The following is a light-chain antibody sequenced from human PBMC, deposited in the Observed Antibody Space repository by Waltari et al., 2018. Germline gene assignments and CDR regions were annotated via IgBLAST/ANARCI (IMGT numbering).Light chain of an antibody. J-gene: IGLJ3*02. V-gene: IGLV3-19*01. Sequence: SSELTQDPAVSVALGQTVSITCPGDSLRRYYASWYQQRPGQAPILLLYGQDNRPSGIPDRFSGSTSGNTASLTITGAQAEDEADCYCLSRDTTSTRVFGGGTRLTV. CDR2: GQD. CDR1: SLRRYY. CDR3: LSRDTTSTRV.